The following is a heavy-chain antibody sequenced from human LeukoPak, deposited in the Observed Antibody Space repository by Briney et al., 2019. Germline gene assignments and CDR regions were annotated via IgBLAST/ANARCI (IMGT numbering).Heavy chain of an antibody. Sequence: PGGSLRLSCAASGFTFGSYVMHWVRQAPGKGLEWVALISYDTKNIFYADSVKGRFTISRDNAKNSLYLQMNSLRVEDTAVYYCAKEGRSLQTYWGQGTLVTVSS. CDR2: ISYDTKNI. CDR3: AKEGRSLQTY. D-gene: IGHD5-24*01. V-gene: IGHV3-30*04. J-gene: IGHJ4*02. CDR1: GFTFGSYV.